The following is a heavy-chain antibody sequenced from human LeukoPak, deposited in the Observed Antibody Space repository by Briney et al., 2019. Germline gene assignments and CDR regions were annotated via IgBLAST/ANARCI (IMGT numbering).Heavy chain of an antibody. Sequence: SETLSLTCTVSGGSISSYYWSWIRQPPGKGLEWIGYIYYSGSTNYNPSLKSRVTISVDTSKNQFSLKLSSVTAADTAVYYCARVSSYGDPHWCFDLWGRGTLVTVSS. D-gene: IGHD4-17*01. J-gene: IGHJ2*01. CDR1: GGSISSYY. CDR3: ARVSSYGDPHWCFDL. CDR2: IYYSGST. V-gene: IGHV4-59*01.